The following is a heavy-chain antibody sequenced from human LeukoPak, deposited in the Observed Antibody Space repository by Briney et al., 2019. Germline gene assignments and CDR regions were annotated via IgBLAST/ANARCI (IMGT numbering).Heavy chain of an antibody. Sequence: SETLSLTCTVSGGSIGVYYWTWIRQPPGKGLERVGYVYYTGTTTYNPSLKSRLTMSVDTSKSQFSLRLTSVTAADTAVYYCARAGGLPRDDAFDLWGQGKLVTVSS. V-gene: IGHV4-59*01. J-gene: IGHJ3*01. CDR2: VYYTGTT. CDR3: ARAGGLPRDDAFDL. D-gene: IGHD3-10*01. CDR1: GGSIGVYY.